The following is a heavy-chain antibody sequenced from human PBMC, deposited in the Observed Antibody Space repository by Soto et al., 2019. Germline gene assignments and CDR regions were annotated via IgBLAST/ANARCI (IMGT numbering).Heavy chain of an antibody. J-gene: IGHJ5*02. CDR1: GAALNSGNYY. CDR2: IYVTGAV. CDR3: ARLRIATNNYKWFDP. Sequence: SETLSLTCSVSGAALNSGNYYWSWIRQVPGKGLEWIGHIYVTGAVDYNPSLRDRSTISQDTSERQFSLNLRLVTAADTAVYYCARLRIATNNYKWFDPWGQGTLVTVSS. D-gene: IGHD2-21*01. V-gene: IGHV4-31*03.